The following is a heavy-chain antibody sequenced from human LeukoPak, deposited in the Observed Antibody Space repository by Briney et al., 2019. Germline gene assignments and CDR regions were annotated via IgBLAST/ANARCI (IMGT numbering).Heavy chain of an antibody. CDR1: GVTFGSFE. Sequence: GGSLRLSCAASGVTFGSFEMSWVCQAPGKGLGWVAYISGSDFDGIYSADSVKGRFTISRDNAKQFLFLEITRLRVEDTAVHYCVRETAAAGVGGGYNWSDPWGQGTLVTVSS. D-gene: IGHD3-16*01. V-gene: IGHV3-48*03. CDR2: ISGSDFDGI. CDR3: VRETAAAGVGGGYNWSDP. J-gene: IGHJ5*02.